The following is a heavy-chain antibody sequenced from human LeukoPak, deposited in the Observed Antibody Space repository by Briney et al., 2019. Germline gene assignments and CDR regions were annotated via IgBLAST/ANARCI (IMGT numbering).Heavy chain of an antibody. J-gene: IGHJ4*02. V-gene: IGHV4-61*01. D-gene: IGHD3-22*01. CDR2: IYYSGST. Sequence: NPSETLSLTCTVSGGSVSSGSYYWSWIRQPPGKGLEWIGYIYYSGSTNYNPSLKSRVTISVDTSKNQFSLKLSSVTAADTAVYYCARVANAYDSSGYYPKPYYFDYWGQGTLVTVSS. CDR1: GGSVSSGSYY. CDR3: ARVANAYDSSGYYPKPYYFDY.